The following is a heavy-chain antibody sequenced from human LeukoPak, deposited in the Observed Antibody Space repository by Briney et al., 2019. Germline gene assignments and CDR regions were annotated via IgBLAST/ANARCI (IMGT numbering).Heavy chain of an antibody. CDR2: IYSGGTT. CDR1: GGSFSGYY. Sequence: ETLSLTCAVYGGSFSGYYWSWIRQPPGKGLEWVSVIYSGGTTYYADSAKGRFTISRDNSKNTLYLQMTSLRAEDTALYYCAKDFRAKYGSGAYGWFDPWGQGTLVTVSS. CDR3: AKDFRAKYGSGAYGWFDP. D-gene: IGHD3-10*01. V-gene: IGHV3-53*01. J-gene: IGHJ5*02.